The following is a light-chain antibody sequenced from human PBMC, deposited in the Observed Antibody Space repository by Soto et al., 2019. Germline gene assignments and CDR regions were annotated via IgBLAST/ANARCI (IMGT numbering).Light chain of an antibody. CDR2: GAS. Sequence: EIVLTQSPGTLSLSPGERATLSCRASQSVSSTYLAWYQHRPGQAPRLLIYGASSRATGIPDRFSGSGSGTDFTLTISRLEPEDFAVYYCQQSVSSPPMYTFGQGTKLEIK. V-gene: IGKV3-20*01. CDR1: QSVSSTY. J-gene: IGKJ2*01. CDR3: QQSVSSPPMYT.